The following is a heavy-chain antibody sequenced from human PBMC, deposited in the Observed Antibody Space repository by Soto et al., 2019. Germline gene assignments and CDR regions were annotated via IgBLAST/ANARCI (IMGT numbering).Heavy chain of an antibody. CDR3: ARDLNSASYYNY. CDR2: VSTYNGDT. D-gene: IGHD1-26*01. J-gene: IGHJ4*02. CDR1: GYSFTSYG. Sequence: QVQLVQSGAEVKKPGASVKVSCKASGYSFTSYGISWVRQAPGQGLEWMGWVSTYNGDTNYAQKLQGRLTMTTDTSTSTAYMELRGLRSDDTAVYFCARDLNSASYYNYWGQGTLVTVSS. V-gene: IGHV1-18*01.